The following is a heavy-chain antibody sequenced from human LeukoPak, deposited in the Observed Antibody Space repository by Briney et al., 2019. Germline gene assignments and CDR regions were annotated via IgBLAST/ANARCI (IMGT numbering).Heavy chain of an antibody. V-gene: IGHV3-15*01. J-gene: IGHJ4*02. Sequence: GGSLRLSCAASGFTFSNAWMSWVRQAPGKELEWVGRTKSKTDGGTTDYAAPVKGRFTISRDDSKNTLYLQMNSLKTEDTAVYYCTTHDFWSGYYNFDYWGQGTLVTVSS. CDR2: TKSKTDGGTT. CDR1: GFTFSNAW. D-gene: IGHD3-3*01. CDR3: TTHDFWSGYYNFDY.